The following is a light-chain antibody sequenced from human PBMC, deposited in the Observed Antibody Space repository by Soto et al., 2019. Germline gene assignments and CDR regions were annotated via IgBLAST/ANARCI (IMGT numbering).Light chain of an antibody. V-gene: IGLV1-40*01. CDR1: SSNIGAGYD. CDR3: QYFDSRLSGYV. CDR2: GNS. J-gene: IGLJ1*01. Sequence: QSVLTQPPSVSGAPGQRVTISCTGSSSNIGAGYDVHWYQQLPGTAPKLLIYGNSNRPSGVPDRVSGSKSGTSASLAITGLQAEDEADYYCQYFDSRLSGYVFGTGTKVTVL.